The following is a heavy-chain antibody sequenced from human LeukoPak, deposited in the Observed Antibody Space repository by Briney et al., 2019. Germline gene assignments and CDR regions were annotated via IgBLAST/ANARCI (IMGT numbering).Heavy chain of an antibody. Sequence: ASVKVSCKASGGTLSSYAISWVRQAPGQGLEWMGGIIPIFGTANYAQKFQGRVTITADESTSTAYMELSSLRSEGTAVYYCATSDIVVVPAAMPDYWGQGTLVTVSS. CDR1: GGTLSSYA. CDR3: ATSDIVVVPAAMPDY. V-gene: IGHV1-69*13. D-gene: IGHD2-2*01. CDR2: IIPIFGTA. J-gene: IGHJ4*02.